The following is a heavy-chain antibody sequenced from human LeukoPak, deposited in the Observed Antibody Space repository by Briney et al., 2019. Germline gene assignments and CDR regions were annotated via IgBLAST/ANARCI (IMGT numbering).Heavy chain of an antibody. CDR1: GGSFTGYY. D-gene: IGHD3-16*02. V-gene: IGHV4-34*01. CDR2: INHSGST. J-gene: IGHJ6*02. CDR3: ARGTHSRYYYYYYGMDV. Sequence: SETLSLTCAVYGGSFTGYYWSWIRQPPGKGLEWIGEINHSGSTNYNPSLKSRVTISVDTSKNQFSLKLSSVTAADTAVYYCARGTHSRYYYYYYGMDVWGQGTTVTVSS.